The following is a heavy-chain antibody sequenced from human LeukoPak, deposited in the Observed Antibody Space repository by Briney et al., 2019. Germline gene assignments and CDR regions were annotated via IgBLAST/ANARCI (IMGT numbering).Heavy chain of an antibody. Sequence: GVSVKVSCKASGYTFTGYYMHWVRQAPGQGLEWMGWINPNSGGTNYARKFQGRVAMTRDTSISTAYMELSRLRSDDTAVYYCASDSSATGYSGPHYFDYWGQGTLVTVSS. V-gene: IGHV1-2*02. J-gene: IGHJ4*02. CDR1: GYTFTGYY. CDR2: INPNSGGT. CDR3: ASDSSATGYSGPHYFDY. D-gene: IGHD5-12*01.